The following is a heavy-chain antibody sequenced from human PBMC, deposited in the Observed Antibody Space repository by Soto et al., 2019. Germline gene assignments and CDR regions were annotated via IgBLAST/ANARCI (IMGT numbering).Heavy chain of an antibody. CDR3: ARDLYSGGSGYPSTNWFAP. V-gene: IGHV1-18*04. J-gene: IGHJ5*02. CDR2: ISAYNGNT. Sequence: ASVKVSCTASGYTFTSYGISWVRQAPGQGLEWMGWISAYNGNTNYAQKLQGRVTMTTDTSTSTAYMELRSLRSDDTAVYYCARDLYSGGSGYPSTNWFAPWGQGNLVTV. D-gene: IGHD3-3*01. CDR1: GYTFTSYG.